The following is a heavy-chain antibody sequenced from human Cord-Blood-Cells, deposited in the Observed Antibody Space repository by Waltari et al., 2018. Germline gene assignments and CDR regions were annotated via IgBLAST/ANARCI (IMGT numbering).Heavy chain of an antibody. D-gene: IGHD6-13*01. CDR1: GGSISSGDYY. V-gene: IGHV4-30-4*08. Sequence: QVQLQESGPGLVKPSQTLSLTCTVSGGSISSGDYYWSWIRQPPGKGLEWIGYIYYSGRTYDNTSLKSRVTISVDTSKNQFSLKLSSVTAADTAVYYCARGRIAAAGTSRDDYYYYYGMDVWGQGTTVTVSS. CDR3: ARGRIAAAGTSRDDYYYYYGMDV. CDR2: IYYSGRT. J-gene: IGHJ6*02.